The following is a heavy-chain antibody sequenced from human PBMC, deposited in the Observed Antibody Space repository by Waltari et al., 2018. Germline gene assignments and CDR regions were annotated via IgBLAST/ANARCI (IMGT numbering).Heavy chain of an antibody. CDR1: GFTFIDYG. J-gene: IGHJ4*02. CDR3: AKSSGSYYEVFDY. V-gene: IGHV3-23*04. D-gene: IGHD1-26*01. Sequence: EVRLEEAGGGLMHPGGSLRLSCAASGFTFIDYGMSWVRLAPGKGLECVSTISASGGTTYYAASVKGRFTMSKDNSKNTLYLQMNSLRVDDTAEYYCAKSSGSYYEVFDYWGRGTLVTVSS. CDR2: ISASGGTT.